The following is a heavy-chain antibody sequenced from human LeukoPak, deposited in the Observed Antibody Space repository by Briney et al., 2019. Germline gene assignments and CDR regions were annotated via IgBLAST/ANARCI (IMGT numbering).Heavy chain of an antibody. CDR2: VTSSSNYI. J-gene: IGHJ6*02. D-gene: IGHD1-7*01. Sequence: GGSLRLSCAASGFTFSDYSINWVRQAPGEGLVWVSSVTSSSNYIYYADSVKGRFTISRDNSKNTLYLQMNSLRADDTAVYYCAKLLGTIYPLWGMDVWGPGTTVTVSS. V-gene: IGHV3-21*04. CDR3: AKLLGTIYPLWGMDV. CDR1: GFTFSDYS.